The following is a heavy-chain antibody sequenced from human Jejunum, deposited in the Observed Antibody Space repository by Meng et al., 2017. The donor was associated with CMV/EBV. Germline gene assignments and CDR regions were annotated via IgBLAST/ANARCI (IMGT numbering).Heavy chain of an antibody. D-gene: IGHD1-26*01. CDR1: GGSISSSNW. Sequence: QVQLQESGLGLVKPSGTLSLTCAVSGGSISSSNWWYWVRQPPGKGLEWIGEIYHTGSTNYNPSLKSRVTMSVDKSKNQFSLKLSSVTAADTAVYYCARDPYSGTYSVDYWGQGTLVTVSS. CDR3: ARDPYSGTYSVDY. V-gene: IGHV4-4*02. CDR2: IYHTGST. J-gene: IGHJ4*02.